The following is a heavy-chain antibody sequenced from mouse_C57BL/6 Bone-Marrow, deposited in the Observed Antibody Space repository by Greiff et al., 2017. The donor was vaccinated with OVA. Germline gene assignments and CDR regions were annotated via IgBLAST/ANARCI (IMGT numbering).Heavy chain of an antibody. D-gene: IGHD1-1*01. CDR3: ARYYGSSRDYFDY. J-gene: IGHJ2*01. Sequence: QVQLQQSGAELVMPGASVKLSCKASGYTFTSYWMHWVKQRPGQGLEWIGEIDPSDSYTNYNQKFKGKSTLTVDKSSSTAYMQLSSLTSEDSAVYYCARYYGSSRDYFDYWGQGTTLTVSS. V-gene: IGHV1-69*01. CDR2: IDPSDSYT. CDR1: GYTFTSYW.